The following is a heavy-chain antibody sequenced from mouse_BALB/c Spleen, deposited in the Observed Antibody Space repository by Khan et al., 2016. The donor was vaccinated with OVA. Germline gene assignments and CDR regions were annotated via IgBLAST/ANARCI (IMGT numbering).Heavy chain of an antibody. CDR2: INPKNGGT. CDR1: GYTFPEYT. Sequence: MQLEESGPELVKPGASVKISCRTSGYTFPEYTVHWVKQSLGKSLDWIGVINPKNGGTAYNQKFKGKATLTVDKSSSNAYMEFRSLTSEDSAIYYCARDAGRYWGQGTSVTVAS. CDR3: ARDAGRY. V-gene: IGHV1-18*01. J-gene: IGHJ4*01. D-gene: IGHD3-3*01.